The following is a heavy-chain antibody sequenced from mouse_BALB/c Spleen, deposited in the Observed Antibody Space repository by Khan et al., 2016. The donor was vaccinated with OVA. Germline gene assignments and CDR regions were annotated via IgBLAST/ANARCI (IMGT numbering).Heavy chain of an antibody. Sequence: QVQLQQSGPELVKPGASVKMSCKASGYTFTDYVMNWVKQRNGQGLEWIGQIYPGSDSTYYHEKFKGKATLTADRSSSTAYMQLSNLTSEDSAVYFCARAGWDVFAYWGQGTLVTVSA. CDR2: IYPGSDST. D-gene: IGHD4-1*01. J-gene: IGHJ3*01. V-gene: IGHV1-77*01. CDR3: ARAGWDVFAY. CDR1: GYTFTDYV.